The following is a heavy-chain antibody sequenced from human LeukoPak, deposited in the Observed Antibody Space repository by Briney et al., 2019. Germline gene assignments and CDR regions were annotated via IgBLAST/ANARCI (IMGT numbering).Heavy chain of an antibody. CDR1: GFTFSSYA. CDR2: ISSNGGST. V-gene: IGHV3-64*01. CDR3: AREKD. J-gene: IGHJ4*02. Sequence: GGSLRHSCAASGFTFSSYAMHWVRQAPGKGLEYVSAISSNGGSTYYANSVKGRFTISRDNSKNTLYLQMGSLRAEDIAVYYCAREKDWGQGTLVTVSS.